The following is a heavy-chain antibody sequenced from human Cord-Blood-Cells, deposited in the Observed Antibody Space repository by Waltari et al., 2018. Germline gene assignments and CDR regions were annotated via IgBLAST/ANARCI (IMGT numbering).Heavy chain of an antibody. D-gene: IGHD2-2*02. V-gene: IGHV1-69*12. Sequence: QVQLVQSGAEVKKHGSSVKVSCKASGGTFTSYAISWVRQAPGQGLEWMGGIIPIFGTANYAQKFQGRVTITADESTSTAYMELSSLRSEDTAVYYCARSSGYCSSTSCYKEFDYWGQGTLVTVSS. CDR1: GGTFTSYA. J-gene: IGHJ4*02. CDR2: IIPIFGTA. CDR3: ARSSGYCSSTSCYKEFDY.